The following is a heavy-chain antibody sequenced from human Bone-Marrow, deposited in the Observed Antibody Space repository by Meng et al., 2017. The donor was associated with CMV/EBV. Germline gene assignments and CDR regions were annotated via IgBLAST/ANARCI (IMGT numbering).Heavy chain of an antibody. CDR1: GFTFSSYS. CDR2: ISSSSSYI. V-gene: IGHV3-21*01. J-gene: IGHJ4*02. Sequence: GRSLRLSCAASGFTFSSYSMNWVRQAPGKGLEWVSSISSSSSYIYYADSVKGRFTISRDNAKNSLYLQMNSLRAEDTAVYYCARNNKLRFLEWLQVDYWGQGTLVIVSS. D-gene: IGHD3-3*01. CDR3: ARNNKLRFLEWLQVDY.